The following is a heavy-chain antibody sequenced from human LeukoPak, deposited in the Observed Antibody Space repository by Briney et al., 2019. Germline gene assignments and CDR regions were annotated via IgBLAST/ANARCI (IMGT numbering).Heavy chain of an antibody. CDR2: IYYSGST. V-gene: IGHV4-59*01. Sequence: SETLSLTCTVSGGSISSYYWSWIRQPPGKGLEWIGYIYYSGSTNYNPSPKSRVTISVDTSKNQFSLKLSSVTAADTAVYYCARDLVNTYGMDVWGQGTTVTVSS. CDR3: ARDLVNTYGMDV. D-gene: IGHD3-16*02. J-gene: IGHJ6*02. CDR1: GGSISSYY.